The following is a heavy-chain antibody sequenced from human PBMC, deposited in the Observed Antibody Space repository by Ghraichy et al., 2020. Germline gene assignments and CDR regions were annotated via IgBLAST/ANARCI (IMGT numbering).Heavy chain of an antibody. CDR3: ARLGSGGNFDY. V-gene: IGHV4-59*01. CDR1: GGSISRYY. Sequence: SETLSLTCTVSGGSISRYYWSWIRQPPGKGLEWIGYIYYSGSTKYNPSLKSRVTISVDTSKNQFSLKLSSVTAADTAVYYCARLGSGGNFDYWGQGTLFTGS. D-gene: IGHD3-16*01. CDR2: IYYSGST. J-gene: IGHJ4*02.